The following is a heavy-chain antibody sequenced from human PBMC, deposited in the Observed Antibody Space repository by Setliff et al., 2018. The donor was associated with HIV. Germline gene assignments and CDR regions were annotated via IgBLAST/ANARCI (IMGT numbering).Heavy chain of an antibody. J-gene: IGHJ4*02. Sequence: PGGSLRLSCAASGFTFSNYEMNWVRQAPGKGLEWVSYISSSGTTIYYADSVKGRFTISRDNAKNSLHLQMNSLRVEDTAVYYCATDCAVVGGTGSLDSWGQGTLVTVSS. CDR1: GFTFSNYE. V-gene: IGHV3-48*03. CDR3: ATDCAVVGGTGSLDS. CDR2: ISSSGTTI. D-gene: IGHD1-26*01.